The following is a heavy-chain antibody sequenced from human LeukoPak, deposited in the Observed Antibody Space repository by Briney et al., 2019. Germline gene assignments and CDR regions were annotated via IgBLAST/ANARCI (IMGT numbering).Heavy chain of an antibody. D-gene: IGHD2-15*01. CDR1: GFTFSSFW. V-gene: IGHV3-7*04. CDR2: IKQDGSEK. J-gene: IGHJ2*01. Sequence: GGSLRLSCAASGFTFSSFWMSWVRQAPGKGLEWVANIKQDGSEKYYVDSVKGRFTVSRDNAENSLYPQMNSLRAGDTAVYYCARGYCSGGSCFSSTGNFDLWGRGTLVTVSS. CDR3: ARGYCSGGSCFSSTGNFDL.